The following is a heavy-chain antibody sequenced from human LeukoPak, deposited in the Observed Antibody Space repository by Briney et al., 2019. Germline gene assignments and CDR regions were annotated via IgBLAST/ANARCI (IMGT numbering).Heavy chain of an antibody. D-gene: IGHD6-13*01. CDR3: ARVLYSSSWYATGYYYYYGMDV. CDR1: GFTFNAYS. J-gene: IGHJ6*02. CDR2: ISFDGGNK. Sequence: GGSLRLSCAASGFTFNAYSMHWVRQAPGKGLEWVALISFDGGNKFYADSVKGRFTISRDNSKNTLYLQMDSLRAEDTAVYYCARVLYSSSWYATGYYYYYGMDVWGQGTTVTVYS. V-gene: IGHV3-30*14.